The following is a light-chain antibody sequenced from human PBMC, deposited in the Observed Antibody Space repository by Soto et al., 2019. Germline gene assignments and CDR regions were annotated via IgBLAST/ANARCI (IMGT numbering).Light chain of an antibody. J-gene: IGKJ5*01. V-gene: IGKV3-20*01. CDR1: QSVSSSY. Sequence: EIVLTQSPGTLSLSPGERATLSCRASQSVSSSYLAWFQQKPAQAPRLLLYDASSRATGIPNRFSGSGSGTDFTLNISRLEPEDFTVYYCQQYGNSPRVTFGQGTRLDIK. CDR2: DAS. CDR3: QQYGNSPRVT.